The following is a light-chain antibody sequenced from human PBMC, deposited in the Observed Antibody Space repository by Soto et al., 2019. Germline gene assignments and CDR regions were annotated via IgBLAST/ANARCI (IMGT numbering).Light chain of an antibody. Sequence: QSALTQPPSASGSPGQSVTISCTGTSNDVGGYVYVSWYQQYPGKAPKLMIYEVNKRASGVPDRFSGSKSGNTASLTVSGLQAEDEAEYYCSSYAGTNSDVVFGGGTQLTVL. V-gene: IGLV2-8*01. CDR3: SSYAGTNSDVV. J-gene: IGLJ2*01. CDR1: SNDVGGYVY. CDR2: EVN.